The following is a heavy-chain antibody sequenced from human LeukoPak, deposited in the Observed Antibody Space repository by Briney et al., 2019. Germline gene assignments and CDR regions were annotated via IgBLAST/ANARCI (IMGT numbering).Heavy chain of an antibody. J-gene: IGHJ5*02. V-gene: IGHV3-48*03. CDR2: ISSSGSTI. CDR1: GFTFSSYE. Sequence: GGSLRLSCAASGFTFSSYEMNWVRQAPGKGLEWVSYISSSGSTIYYADSVKGRFTISRDSAKNSLYLQMNSLRAEDTAVYYCASNVADCSSTSCPEGPWFDPWGQGTLVTVSS. D-gene: IGHD2-2*01. CDR3: ASNVADCSSTSCPEGPWFDP.